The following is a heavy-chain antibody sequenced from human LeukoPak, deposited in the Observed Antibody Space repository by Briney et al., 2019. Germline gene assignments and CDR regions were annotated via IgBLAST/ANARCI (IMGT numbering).Heavy chain of an antibody. CDR2: IYHSGST. D-gene: IGHD2-8*01. Sequence: PSETLSLTCTVSGGSISSGGYYWSWIRQPPGKGLEWIGYIYHSGSTYYNPSLKSRVTISVDRSKNQFSLRLSSVTAADTAVYYCAREAWSTYCTDSWGQGTLVTVSS. J-gene: IGHJ4*02. CDR3: AREAWSTYCTDS. V-gene: IGHV4-30-2*01. CDR1: GGSISSGGYY.